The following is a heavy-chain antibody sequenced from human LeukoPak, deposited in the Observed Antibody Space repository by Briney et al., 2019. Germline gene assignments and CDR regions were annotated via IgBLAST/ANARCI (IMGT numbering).Heavy chain of an antibody. CDR3: ARDGGSGWFDY. CDR1: GCTFSSYG. CDR2: IWYDGNNK. V-gene: IGHV3-33*01. Sequence: GGSLRLSCVASGCTFSSYGLHWVRQAPGKGLEWVAVIWYDGNNKYYADSVKGRFTISRDNSKNTLYLQMNSLRAEDTAVYYCARDGGSGWFDYWGQGTLVTVSS. D-gene: IGHD6-19*01. J-gene: IGHJ4*02.